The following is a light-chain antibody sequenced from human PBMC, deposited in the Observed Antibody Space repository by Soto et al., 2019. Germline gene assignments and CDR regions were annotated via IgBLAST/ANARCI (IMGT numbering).Light chain of an antibody. CDR3: SSFASTHTYV. J-gene: IGLJ1*01. Sequence: QPVLTQPLSASASPGQRVTISCSGGSSNIGSNTVAWYQHLPGTAPPRLIFTAGQRPSGVPGRFSGSKSGTSASLAISGLQSEDEGDYYCSSFASTHTYVFGTGTKLTVL. CDR1: SSNIGSNT. CDR2: TAG. V-gene: IGLV1-44*01.